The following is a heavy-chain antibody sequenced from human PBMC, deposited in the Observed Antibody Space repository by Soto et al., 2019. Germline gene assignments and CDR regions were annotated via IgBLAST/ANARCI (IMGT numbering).Heavy chain of an antibody. D-gene: IGHD6-13*01. CDR1: GGSFSGYY. Sequence: SETLSLTCGVYGGSFSGYYWSWIRQPPGKGLEWIGEINHSGSTNYNPSLKSRVTISVDTSKNQFSLKVSSVTAADTAVYYCARGFSSSWPPFDYWGQGTLVTVSS. J-gene: IGHJ4*02. CDR2: INHSGST. V-gene: IGHV4-34*01. CDR3: ARGFSSSWPPFDY.